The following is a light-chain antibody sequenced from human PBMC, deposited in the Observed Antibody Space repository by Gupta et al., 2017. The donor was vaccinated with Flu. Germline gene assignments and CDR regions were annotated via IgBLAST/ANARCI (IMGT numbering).Light chain of an antibody. CDR2: DNN. Sequence: QSVLTPPPSVSGAPGQRVTISCTGSSSNIGAGYDVHWYQQFPGTAPKLLIYDNNNRPSGVPDRFSGSKSGTSASLAVSGLQADDEADYYCQSYDSSLSDWVFGGGTKLTVL. V-gene: IGLV1-40*01. CDR3: QSYDSSLSDWV. J-gene: IGLJ3*02. CDR1: SSNIGAGYD.